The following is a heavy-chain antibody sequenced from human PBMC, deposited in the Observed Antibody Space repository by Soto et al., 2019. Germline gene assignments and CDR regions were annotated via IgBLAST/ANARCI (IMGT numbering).Heavy chain of an antibody. Sequence: EVQLLESGGGLVQPGGSLRLSCAASGFTFSSYAMSWVRQAPGKGLEWVSAISGSGGSTYYADSVKCRFTISGDNSKNKVYLQMNGLRADDMAVYYCANPPAALKTSGVYYYMDVWGRGITVTVSS. D-gene: IGHD2-2*01. CDR3: ANPPAALKTSGVYYYMDV. V-gene: IGHV3-23*01. CDR2: ISGSGGST. CDR1: GFTFSSYA. J-gene: IGHJ6*03.